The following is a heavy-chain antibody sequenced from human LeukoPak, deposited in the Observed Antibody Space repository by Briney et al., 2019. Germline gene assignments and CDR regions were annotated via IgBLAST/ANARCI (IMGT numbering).Heavy chain of an antibody. CDR2: IYTSGST. J-gene: IGHJ1*01. D-gene: IGHD1-26*01. V-gene: IGHV4-61*02. Sequence: SQTLSLTCTVSGGSISSGSYYWSWIRQPAGKGLEWIGRIYTSGSTNYSPSLKSRVTISVDTSKNQFSLKLSSVTAANTAVYYCARTYSGSPQYFQHWGQGTLVTVSS. CDR3: ARTYSGSPQYFQH. CDR1: GGSISSGSYY.